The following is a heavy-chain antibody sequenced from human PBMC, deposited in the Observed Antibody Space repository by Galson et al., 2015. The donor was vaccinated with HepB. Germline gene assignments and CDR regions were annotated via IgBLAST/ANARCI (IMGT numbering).Heavy chain of an antibody. D-gene: IGHD3-22*01. CDR3: ARGDYYDSSGPPGY. CDR1: GFTFSSYG. J-gene: IGHJ4*02. Sequence: SLRLSCAASGFTFSSYGMHWVRQAPGKGLEWVAVIWYDGSNKYYADSVKGRFTISRDNSKNTLYLQMNSLRAEDTALYYCARGDYYDSSGPPGYWGQGTLVTVSS. V-gene: IGHV3-33*08. CDR2: IWYDGSNK.